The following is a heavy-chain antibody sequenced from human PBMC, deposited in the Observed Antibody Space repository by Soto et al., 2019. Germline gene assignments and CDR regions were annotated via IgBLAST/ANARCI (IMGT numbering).Heavy chain of an antibody. D-gene: IGHD4-4*01. CDR2: IVVGSGNT. J-gene: IGHJ4*02. CDR3: AAVPTTVATYFDY. CDR1: GFTFTSSA. Sequence: QMQLVQSGPEVKKPGTSVKVSCKASGFTFTSSAVQWVRQARGQRLEWIGWIVVGSGNTNHAQKFQERVTITRDMSTSTAYMALRSLRSEDTAVYYCAAVPTTVATYFDYWGQGTLVTVSS. V-gene: IGHV1-58*01.